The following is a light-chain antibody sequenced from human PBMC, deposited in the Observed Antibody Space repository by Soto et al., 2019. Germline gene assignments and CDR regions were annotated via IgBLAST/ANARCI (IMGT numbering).Light chain of an antibody. Sequence: EIKLTQSPATLSVSPGESATLSCRASQSIINKLAWYQQKPGQAPRLLIYATSARATGVPARFSGSGSGTEFTLTISSLQSEDCAVYYCQQYDNWPPTTFGQGTKVEIK. V-gene: IGKV3-15*01. J-gene: IGKJ1*01. CDR3: QQYDNWPPTT. CDR2: ATS. CDR1: QSIINK.